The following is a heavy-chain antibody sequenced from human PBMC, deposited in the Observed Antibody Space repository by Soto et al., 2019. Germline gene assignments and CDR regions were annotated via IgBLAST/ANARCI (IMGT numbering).Heavy chain of an antibody. CDR3: VREPYNWNPYFDY. CDR2: IFYSGTT. CDR1: GVSISSGDFC. Sequence: SETLSLTCTVSGVSISSGDFCWSWIRQPPGKGLEWIGYIFYSGTTYYNPSLKSRVTISVDTSKNQFSLKLSSVTAADTAVYYCVREPYNWNPYFDYWGQGTLVTVSS. J-gene: IGHJ4*02. D-gene: IGHD1-20*01. V-gene: IGHV4-30-4*01.